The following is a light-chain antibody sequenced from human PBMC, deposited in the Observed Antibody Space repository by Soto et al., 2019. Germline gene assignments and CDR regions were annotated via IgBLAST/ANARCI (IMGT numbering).Light chain of an antibody. CDR2: DAS. CDR1: QRVSSY. Sequence: EIVLTQSPATLSLSPGERATLSCRASQRVSSYLAWYQQKPGQAPRLLISDASNMATGIPARFSGSGSGTDFTLTISNLEPEDFAVYYCQQPSNWPLTFGGGTKVEIK. CDR3: QQPSNWPLT. J-gene: IGKJ4*01. V-gene: IGKV3-11*01.